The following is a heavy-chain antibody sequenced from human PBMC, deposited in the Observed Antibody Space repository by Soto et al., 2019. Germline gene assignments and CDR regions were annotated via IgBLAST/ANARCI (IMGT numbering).Heavy chain of an antibody. CDR2: FDPEDGET. CDR1: GYTLTELS. J-gene: IGHJ3*02. Sequence: ASVKVSCKVSGYTLTELSMHWVRQAPGKGLEWMGGFDPEDGETIYAQKFQGRVTMTEDTSTDTAYMELSSLRSEDTSVYYCATLGHPDIVVVPAAIYRNAFDIWGQGTMVTVSS. D-gene: IGHD2-2*01. CDR3: ATLGHPDIVVVPAAIYRNAFDI. V-gene: IGHV1-24*01.